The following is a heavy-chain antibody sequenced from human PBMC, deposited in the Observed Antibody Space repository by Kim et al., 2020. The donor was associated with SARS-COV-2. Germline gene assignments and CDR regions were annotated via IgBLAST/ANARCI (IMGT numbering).Heavy chain of an antibody. V-gene: IGHV3-48*02. J-gene: IGHJ6*02. Sequence: GGSLRLSCAASGFTFSSYSMNWVRQAPGKGLEWVSYISSSSSTIYYADSVKGRFTISRDNAKNSLYLQMNSLRDEDTAVYYCARVFNWFGELENTNYYYYGMDVWGQGTTVTVSS. D-gene: IGHD3-10*01. CDR3: ARVFNWFGELENTNYYYYGMDV. CDR1: GFTFSSYS. CDR2: ISSSSSTI.